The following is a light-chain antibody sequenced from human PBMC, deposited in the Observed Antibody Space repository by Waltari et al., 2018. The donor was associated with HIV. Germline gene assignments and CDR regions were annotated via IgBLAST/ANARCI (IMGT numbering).Light chain of an antibody. Sequence: QSVLPQPPSASATPGQRVAISCSGDWHDIGRTFVSWYRLRPGTTPKLLSSRNDQRPSGVPDRFSGSKFDSSASLAVTDLRYEDEGDYYCATWDNSLGTFMFGGGTRLTVL. J-gene: IGLJ3*02. CDR2: RND. CDR1: WHDIGRTF. CDR3: ATWDNSLGTFM. V-gene: IGLV1-47*01.